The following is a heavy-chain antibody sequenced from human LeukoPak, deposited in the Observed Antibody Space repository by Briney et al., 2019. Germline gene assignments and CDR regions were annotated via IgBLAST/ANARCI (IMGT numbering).Heavy chain of an antibody. CDR3: AKPRGEEWLVGLYDAFDI. Sequence: GGSLRLSCAASGFTFSSYSMNWVRQAPGKGLEWVSSISSSSYIYYAASVKGRFTISRDNSKNTLYLQMNSLRAEDTAVFYCAKPRGEEWLVGLYDAFDIWGQGTMVTVSS. D-gene: IGHD6-19*01. V-gene: IGHV3-21*04. CDR2: ISSSSYI. J-gene: IGHJ3*02. CDR1: GFTFSSYS.